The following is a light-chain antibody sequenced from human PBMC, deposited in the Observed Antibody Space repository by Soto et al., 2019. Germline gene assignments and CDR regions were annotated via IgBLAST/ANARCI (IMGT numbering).Light chain of an antibody. CDR2: DVS. Sequence: QSALTQPASVSGSPGQSITISCTGTSSDVGGYEYVSWYQQHPGKAPKLMIYDVSIRPSGVSNRFSGSKSGNTASLTISGLQAEDEADYYCSSYTSSSTVVFGGATKLTVL. V-gene: IGLV2-14*01. CDR1: SSDVGGYEY. CDR3: SSYTSSSTVV. J-gene: IGLJ3*02.